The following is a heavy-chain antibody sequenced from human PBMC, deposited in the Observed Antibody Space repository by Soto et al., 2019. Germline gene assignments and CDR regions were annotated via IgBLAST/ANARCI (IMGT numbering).Heavy chain of an antibody. CDR1: GYTFSDYY. CDR2: INPNSGAT. V-gene: IGHV1-2*02. Sequence: QVQLAQSGAAVKKPGASVKVSCKASGYTFSDYYMHWVRQAPGQGLEWMGWINPNSGATSYSQKFQGRVTMTRDTSISTAYMELSRLRSDDTAVYYCARVRYSGYDSDFDYWGQGTLVTVSS. J-gene: IGHJ4*02. D-gene: IGHD5-12*01. CDR3: ARVRYSGYDSDFDY.